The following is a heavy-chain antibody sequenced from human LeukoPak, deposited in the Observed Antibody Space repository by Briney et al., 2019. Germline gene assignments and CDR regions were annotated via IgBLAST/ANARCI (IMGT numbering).Heavy chain of an antibody. J-gene: IGHJ4*02. CDR3: ARRVPSRVVTDYFDY. CDR2: ISGNGGTT. Sequence: PGRSLRLSCAASGFSFGSYGLSWVRQAPGKGPQWVSYISGNGGTTHYADSVEGRFTISRDNAKNSLYLQMNSLRADDTAVYYCARRVPSRVVTDYFDYWGQGALVTVSS. CDR1: GFSFGSYG. D-gene: IGHD2-2*01. V-gene: IGHV3-48*04.